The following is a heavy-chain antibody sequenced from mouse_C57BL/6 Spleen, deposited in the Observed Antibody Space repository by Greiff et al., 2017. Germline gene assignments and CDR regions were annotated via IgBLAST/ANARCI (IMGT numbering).Heavy chain of an antibody. CDR2: ISYDGSN. D-gene: IGHD2-2*01. V-gene: IGHV3-6*01. CDR1: GYSITSGYY. J-gene: IGHJ4*01. CDR3: ARDGYYDAMDY. Sequence: DVQLVESGPGLVKPSQSLSLTCSVTGYSITSGYYWNWIRQFPGNKLEWMGFISYDGSNNYNPSLKNRISITRDTSKNQFFLKLNAVTTEDTATNYCARDGYYDAMDYWGQGTSVTVSS.